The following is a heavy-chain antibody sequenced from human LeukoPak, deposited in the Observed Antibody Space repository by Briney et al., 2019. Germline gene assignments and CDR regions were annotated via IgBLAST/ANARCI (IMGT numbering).Heavy chain of an antibody. CDR1: GFTFSNAW. J-gene: IGHJ4*02. CDR3: TTDSGYSYGSLGIDY. CDR2: IKSKTDGGTT. D-gene: IGHD5-18*01. Sequence: PGGSLRLSRAASGFTFSNAWMSWVRQAPRKGLEWVGRIKSKTDGGTTDYAAPVKGRFTISRDDSKNTLYLQMNSLKTEDTDVYYCTTDSGYSYGSLGIDYWGQGTLVTVSS. V-gene: IGHV3-15*01.